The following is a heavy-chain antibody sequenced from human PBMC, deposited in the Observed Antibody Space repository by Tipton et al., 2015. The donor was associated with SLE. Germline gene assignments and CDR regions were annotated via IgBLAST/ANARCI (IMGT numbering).Heavy chain of an antibody. Sequence: SLRLSCAASGFTFSDYYMSWIRQAPGKGLEWVSYISSSSSYTNYADSVKGRFTISRDNSKNTLYLQMNSLRAEDTAVYYCARGTTRYDSSSLGYWGQGTLVTVSS. CDR3: ARGTTRYDSSSLGY. V-gene: IGHV3-11*06. CDR2: ISSSSSYT. J-gene: IGHJ4*02. D-gene: IGHD3-22*01. CDR1: GFTFSDYY.